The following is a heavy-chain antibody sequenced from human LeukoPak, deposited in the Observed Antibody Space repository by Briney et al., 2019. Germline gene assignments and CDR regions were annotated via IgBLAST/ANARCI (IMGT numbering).Heavy chain of an antibody. D-gene: IGHD4/OR15-4a*01. V-gene: IGHV1-46*01. CDR2: INPSGGSR. J-gene: IGHJ4*02. Sequence: GASVKVSCKPSGYTLTRYYMHWVRQAPGQGLEWMGIINPSGGSRSYAQKFQGRVTMTRDTSRSTVYMELSSLRSEDTAVYYCAIGVNPYYFACWGQGTLVTVSS. CDR3: AIGVNPYYFAC. CDR1: GYTLTRYY.